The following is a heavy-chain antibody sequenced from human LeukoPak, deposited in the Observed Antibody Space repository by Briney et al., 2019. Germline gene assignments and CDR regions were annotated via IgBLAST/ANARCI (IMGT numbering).Heavy chain of an antibody. V-gene: IGHV3-48*01. CDR1: GFTFNTYS. Sequence: QPGGSLRLSCVASGFTFNTYSMNWVRQAPGRGPDWVSYINRGSNIIYYADSVRGRFTISRDNAKNSLYLQMDSLRAKDTAVYYCARDLGSSATSTNWFDPWGQGTLVTVSS. CDR3: ARDLGSSATSTNWFDP. D-gene: IGHD6-6*01. J-gene: IGHJ5*02. CDR2: INRGSNII.